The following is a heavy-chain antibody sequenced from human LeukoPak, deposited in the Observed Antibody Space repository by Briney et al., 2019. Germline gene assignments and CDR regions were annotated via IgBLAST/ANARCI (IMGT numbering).Heavy chain of an antibody. V-gene: IGHV3-20*04. CDR1: GFTFDGYG. D-gene: IGHD3-10*01. Sequence: GGSLRLSCVASGFTFDGYGMSWVRQAPGKGLEWVSGINWNGGSTNYADSVKGRFSISRDNAKNSLYLQMNSLRVEDTALYYCARRVDGSGRYRGYYYYYMDVWGKGTTVTISS. CDR3: ARRVDGSGRYRGYYYYYMDV. CDR2: INWNGGST. J-gene: IGHJ6*03.